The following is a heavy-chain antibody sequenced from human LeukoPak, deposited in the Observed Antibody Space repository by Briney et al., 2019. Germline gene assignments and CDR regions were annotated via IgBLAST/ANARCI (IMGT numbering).Heavy chain of an antibody. D-gene: IGHD2-15*01. CDR3: ARRAGSYSHSYDY. CDR2: IYSGGST. Sequence: GGSLRLSCAASELTLSSNYMSWIRQAPGRGLEWVSFIYSGGSTYYADSVRGRFIISKDNSKNTLYLQMNSLRAEDTAVYYCARRAGSYSHSYDYWGQGTLVTVSS. CDR1: ELTLSSNY. V-gene: IGHV3-53*01. J-gene: IGHJ4*02.